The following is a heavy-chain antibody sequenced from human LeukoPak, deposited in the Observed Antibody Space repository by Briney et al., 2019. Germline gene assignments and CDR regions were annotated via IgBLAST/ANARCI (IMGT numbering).Heavy chain of an antibody. Sequence: ASVKVSCKASGYTFTSYGISWVRQAPGQGLEWMGWISAYNGNTNYAQKLQGRVTMTTDTSTSTAYMELRSLRSDDTAVYYCASVAVAGGYYYYYMDVWGKGTTVTVSS. J-gene: IGHJ6*03. CDR1: GYTFTSYG. D-gene: IGHD6-19*01. CDR2: ISAYNGNT. CDR3: ASVAVAGGYYYYYMDV. V-gene: IGHV1-18*01.